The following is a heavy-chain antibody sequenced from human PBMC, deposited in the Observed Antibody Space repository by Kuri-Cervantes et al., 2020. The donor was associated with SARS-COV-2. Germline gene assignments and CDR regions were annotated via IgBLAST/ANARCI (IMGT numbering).Heavy chain of an antibody. J-gene: IGHJ4*02. V-gene: IGHV3-9*01. D-gene: IGHD3-10*01. CDR3: AKDSNYYGSGSYLDY. Sequence: GGSLRLSCAAFGFTFDDYAMHWVRQAPGKGLEWVSGISWNSGSIGYADSVKGRFTISRDNSKNSLYLQMNSLRAEDTALYYCAKDSNYYGSGSYLDYWGQGTLVTVSS. CDR2: ISWNSGSI. CDR1: GFTFDDYA.